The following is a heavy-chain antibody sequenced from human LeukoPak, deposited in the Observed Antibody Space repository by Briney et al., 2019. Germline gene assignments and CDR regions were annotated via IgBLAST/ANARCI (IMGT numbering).Heavy chain of an antibody. J-gene: IGHJ6*02. CDR3: ARDLDYYYYYYGMDV. CDR1: GYTFTGYY. Sequence: ASAKVSCKASGYTFTGYYMHWVRQAPGQGLEWMGWINPNSGGTNYAQKFQGRVTMTRDTSISTAYMELSRLRSDDTAVYYCARDLDYYYYYYGMDVWGQGTTVTVSS. V-gene: IGHV1-2*02. CDR2: INPNSGGT. D-gene: IGHD3-9*01.